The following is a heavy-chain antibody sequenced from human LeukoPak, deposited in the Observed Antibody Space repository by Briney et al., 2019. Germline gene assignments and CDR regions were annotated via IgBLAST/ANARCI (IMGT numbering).Heavy chain of an antibody. Sequence: ASVKVSCKASGYTFTGYYMHWVRQAPGQGLEWMGWINPNSGGTNYAQKFQGRVTMTRDTSISTAYMELSRLRSDDTAVYYCARAHFDWYYYYYYMDVWGKGITVTVSS. D-gene: IGHD3-9*01. V-gene: IGHV1-2*02. CDR1: GYTFTGYY. CDR2: INPNSGGT. CDR3: ARAHFDWYYYYYYMDV. J-gene: IGHJ6*03.